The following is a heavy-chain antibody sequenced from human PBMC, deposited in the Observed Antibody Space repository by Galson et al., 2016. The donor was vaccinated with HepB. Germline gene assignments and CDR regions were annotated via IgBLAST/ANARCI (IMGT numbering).Heavy chain of an antibody. CDR1: GYSFSAYW. V-gene: IGHV5-51*01. J-gene: IGHJ6*02. CDR2: IYAGDSDT. D-gene: IGHD4-11*01. CDR3: ARHPNDYKLGGLFYYGLDV. Sequence: QSGAEVKKPGESLKISCEASGYSFSAYWIAWVRQRPGKGLEWMGLIYAGDSDTRYSPSFQGQVTISVDKSISTAYLQWRSLKASDTAMYYCARHPNDYKLGGLFYYGLDVWGPGTTVTVSS.